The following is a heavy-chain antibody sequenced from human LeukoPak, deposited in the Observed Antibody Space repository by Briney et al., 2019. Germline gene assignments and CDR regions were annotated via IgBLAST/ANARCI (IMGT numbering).Heavy chain of an antibody. CDR2: IKYDGSNK. V-gene: IGHV3-33*05. D-gene: IGHD6-19*01. CDR1: GFTLFSSYD. Sequence: GGSLRLSCAASGFTLFSSYDMHWVRQAPGKGLEWVAIIKYDGSNKYYIDSVKGRFTISRDNSRNTLYLQMNSLRVEDTAVYYCSIVAVASDFDYWGQGTLVTVSS. J-gene: IGHJ4*02. CDR3: SIVAVASDFDY.